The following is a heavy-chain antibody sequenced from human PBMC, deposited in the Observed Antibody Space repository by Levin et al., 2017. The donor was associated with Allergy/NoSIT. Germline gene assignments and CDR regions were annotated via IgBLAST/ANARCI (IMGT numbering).Heavy chain of an antibody. Sequence: SQTLSLTCAVYGGSFSAYYWSWIRQPPGKGLEWIGEINHSGSTNYNPSLKSRVTISVDTSKNQFSLKLSSVTAADTAVYYCARVELSGYSYGFVYWGQGTLVTVSS. J-gene: IGHJ4*02. D-gene: IGHD5-18*01. CDR3: ARVELSGYSYGFVY. CDR2: INHSGST. V-gene: IGHV4-34*01. CDR1: GGSFSAYY.